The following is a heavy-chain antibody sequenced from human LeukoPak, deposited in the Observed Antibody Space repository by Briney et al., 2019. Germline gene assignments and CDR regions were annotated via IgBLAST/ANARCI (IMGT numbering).Heavy chain of an antibody. CDR2: IYNGGTT. D-gene: IGHD6-6*01. V-gene: IGHV3-66*02. CDR3: AGGGEAARSLHY. CDR1: GVTSNY. Sequence: PGGSPRLSCAASGVTSNYFTWVRQAPGKGLEWVSVIYNGGTTCYADSVKGRFTISRDNSKSTLFVYLQMNSLRTDDTAVYYCAGGGEAARSLHYWGQGTLVTVSS. J-gene: IGHJ4*02.